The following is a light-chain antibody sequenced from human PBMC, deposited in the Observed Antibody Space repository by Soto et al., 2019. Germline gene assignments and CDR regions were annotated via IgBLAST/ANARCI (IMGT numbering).Light chain of an antibody. J-gene: IGLJ2*01. Sequence: QSVLTQPPSASGTPGQRVTISCSGSSSNIRSNTVNWYQQLPGTAPKLLIYNNNHRPSGVPDRISGSKSGTTASLAISGLQSEDEADYYCAAWDDSLNGVLFGGGTKLTVL. CDR2: NNN. CDR3: AAWDDSLNGVL. CDR1: SSNIRSNT. V-gene: IGLV1-44*01.